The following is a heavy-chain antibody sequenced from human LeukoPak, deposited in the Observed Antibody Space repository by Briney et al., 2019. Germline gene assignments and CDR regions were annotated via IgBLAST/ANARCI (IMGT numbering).Heavy chain of an antibody. D-gene: IGHD3-3*01. CDR1: GFTFGSYG. Sequence: PGGSLRLSCAASGFTFGSYGMHWVRQAPGKGLEWVAVISYDGSNKYYADSVKGRFTISRDNSKNTLYLQMNSLRAEDTAVYYCARSTRITIFGVPPSYWGQGTLVTVSS. J-gene: IGHJ4*02. V-gene: IGHV3-30*03. CDR3: ARSTRITIFGVPPSY. CDR2: ISYDGSNK.